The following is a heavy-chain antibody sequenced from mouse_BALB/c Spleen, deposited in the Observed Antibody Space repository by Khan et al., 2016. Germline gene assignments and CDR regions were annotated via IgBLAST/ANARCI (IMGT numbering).Heavy chain of an antibody. Sequence: EVQLQESGPSLVKLSQTLSLTCSVTGDSITSGYWNWIRKFPGNKLEYMGYISHSGSTYYNPSLKSRISITRDTSKNQYYLQLSSVTTEDTATYSCASCDGSTYVRCMDYWGQGTSVTVSS. J-gene: IGHJ4*01. D-gene: IGHD1-1*01. CDR3: ASCDGSTYVRCMDY. CDR2: ISHSGST. CDR1: GDSITSGY. V-gene: IGHV3-8*02.